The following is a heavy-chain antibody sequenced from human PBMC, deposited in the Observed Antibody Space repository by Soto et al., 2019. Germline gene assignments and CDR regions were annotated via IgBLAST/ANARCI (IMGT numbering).Heavy chain of an antibody. Sequence: QVQLVQSGAEVQKPGSSVKVSCKASGGTFSSYAISWVRQAPGQGLEWMGGIIPIFGTANYAQKFQGRVTITADKSTSTAYMELSSLRSEDTGVYYCARGGGGYAGYYYYGMDVWGQGTTVTVSS. CDR3: ARGGGGYAGYYYYGMDV. D-gene: IGHD5-12*01. V-gene: IGHV1-69*06. CDR1: GGTFSSYA. CDR2: IIPIFGTA. J-gene: IGHJ6*02.